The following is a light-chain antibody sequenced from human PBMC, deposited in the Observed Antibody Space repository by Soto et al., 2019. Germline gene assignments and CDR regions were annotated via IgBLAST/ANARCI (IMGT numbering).Light chain of an antibody. CDR3: QQYHNWPPQYT. CDR1: QSVASN. CDR2: GAS. J-gene: IGKJ2*01. V-gene: IGKV3-15*01. Sequence: EIVMTQSPASLSVSPGDGVTLSCRASQSVASNVAWYQQKPGQGPRLLIHGASSRAVGVPARFSGSGSGTAFTLTISSLQSEDSAVYYCQQYHNWPPQYTFGQGTKLQIK.